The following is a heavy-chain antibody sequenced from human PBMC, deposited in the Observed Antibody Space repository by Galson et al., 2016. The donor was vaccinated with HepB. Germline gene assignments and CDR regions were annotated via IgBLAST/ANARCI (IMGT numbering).Heavy chain of an antibody. V-gene: IGHV3-23*01. CDR3: AKDVSSTGTWGDLDY. Sequence: SLRLSCAASGFTVTDFVLTWVRQAPGKGPEWVSSIAGNAVTTYYADFAKGRFTISRDNSRDTIYLQMNSLRAEDTAIYYCAKDVSSTGTWGDLDYWGQGTLVTVSS. D-gene: IGHD3-16*01. CDR2: IAGNAVTT. CDR1: GFTVTDFV. J-gene: IGHJ4*02.